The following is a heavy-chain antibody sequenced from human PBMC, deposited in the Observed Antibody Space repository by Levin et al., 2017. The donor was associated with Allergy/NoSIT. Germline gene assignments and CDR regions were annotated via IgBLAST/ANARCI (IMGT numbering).Heavy chain of an antibody. CDR2: IWYDGSNK. CDR1: GFTFSSYG. D-gene: IGHD1-7*01. CDR3: AREGGGTKFDY. V-gene: IGHV3-33*01. J-gene: IGHJ4*02. Sequence: SCAASGFTFSSYGMHWVRQAPGKGLEWVAVIWYDGSNKYYADSVKGRFTISRDNSKNTLYLQMNSLRAEDTAVYYCAREGGGTKFDYWGQGTLVTVSS.